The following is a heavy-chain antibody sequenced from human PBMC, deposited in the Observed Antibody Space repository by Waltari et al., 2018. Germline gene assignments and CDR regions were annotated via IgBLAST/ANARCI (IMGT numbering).Heavy chain of an antibody. V-gene: IGHV3-21*01. CDR3: AREGGYCSGGSCRWFDP. Sequence: EVQLVESGGGLVKPGGSLSLSCAASGFTFSSYAMNWVRQAPGKGLEGVSAINSNSYIYYADSVKGRFTISRDNAKNSLYLQMNSLRAEDTAVYYCAREGGYCSGGSCRWFDPWGQGTLVTVSS. D-gene: IGHD2-15*01. CDR1: GFTFSSYA. J-gene: IGHJ5*02. CDR2: INSNSYI.